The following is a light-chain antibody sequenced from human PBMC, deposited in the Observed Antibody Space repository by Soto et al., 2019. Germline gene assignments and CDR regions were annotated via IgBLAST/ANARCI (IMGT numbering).Light chain of an antibody. V-gene: IGKV3-15*01. CDR2: GAS. J-gene: IGKJ1*01. CDR1: QSISRN. CDR3: QQYHNWPRT. Sequence: EIVMTQSPATLSVSPGARATLSCRASQSISRNLAWYQHKPGQAPRLLIYGASTRANDVPAKFSGSGSGAEFTLTISSLQSEDFAVYYCQQYHNWPRTFGQGTKVEIK.